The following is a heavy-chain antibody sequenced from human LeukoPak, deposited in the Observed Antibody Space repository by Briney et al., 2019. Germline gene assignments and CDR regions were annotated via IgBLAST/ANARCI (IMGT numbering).Heavy chain of an antibody. Sequence: SETLSLTCTVPGGTISSYYWSWIRQPPGKGLEWIGYIYYSGSTNYNPSLKSRVTISVDTSKNQFSLKLSSVTAADTAVYYCARAVPYYYDSSGYTFDYWGQGTLVTVSS. CDR3: ARAVPYYYDSSGYTFDY. J-gene: IGHJ4*02. V-gene: IGHV4-59*01. D-gene: IGHD3-22*01. CDR1: GGTISSYY. CDR2: IYYSGST.